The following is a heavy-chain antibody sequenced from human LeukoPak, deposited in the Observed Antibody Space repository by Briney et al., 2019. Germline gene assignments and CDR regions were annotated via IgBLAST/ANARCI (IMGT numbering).Heavy chain of an antibody. Sequence: PSETLSLTCTVSGGSISSYYWSWIRQPPGRGLEWIGYIYYSGSTNYNPSLKSRVTISVDTSKNQFSLKLSSVTAADTAVYYCARQHYDFWSGYINYYYYYYMDVWGKGTTVTISS. V-gene: IGHV4-59*01. CDR3: ARQHYDFWSGYINYYYYYYMDV. D-gene: IGHD3-3*01. CDR1: GGSISSYY. CDR2: IYYSGST. J-gene: IGHJ6*03.